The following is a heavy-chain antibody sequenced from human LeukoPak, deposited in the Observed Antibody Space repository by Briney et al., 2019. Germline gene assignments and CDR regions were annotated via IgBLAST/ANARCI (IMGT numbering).Heavy chain of an antibody. V-gene: IGHV4-4*07. CDR1: GGSISSYY. Sequence: PSETLSLTCTVSGGSISSYYWSWIRQPAGKGLEWIGRIYTSGSTNYNPSLKSRVTMSVDTSKDQFSLKLSSVTAADPAVYYCARLIYSSGWYSDYWDRETLVTVSS. J-gene: IGHJ4*02. CDR3: ARLIYSSGWYSDY. D-gene: IGHD6-19*01. CDR2: IYTSGST.